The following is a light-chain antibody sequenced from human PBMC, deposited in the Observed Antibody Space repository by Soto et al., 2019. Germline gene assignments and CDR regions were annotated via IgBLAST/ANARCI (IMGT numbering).Light chain of an antibody. CDR3: SSYTTSSTWV. J-gene: IGLJ3*02. CDR2: EVG. CDR1: SSDIGAYNY. Sequence: QSALTQPASVSGSPGQSITISCTGTSSDIGAYNYVSWYQQHPGKAPTLMIYEVGNRPSGASTRFSGSKSGNTASLTISGLQAEDEADYYCSSYTTSSTWVFGGGTKLTVL. V-gene: IGLV2-14*01.